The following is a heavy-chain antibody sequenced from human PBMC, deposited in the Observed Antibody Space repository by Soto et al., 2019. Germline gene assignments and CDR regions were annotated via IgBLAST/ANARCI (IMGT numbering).Heavy chain of an antibody. CDR3: AREPLPVTSHFDY. V-gene: IGHV3-48*02. CDR1: GFTFSSYS. CDR2: IGSSSGSI. D-gene: IGHD4-4*01. Sequence: EVQLVESGGGLVQPGGSLRLSCAASGFTFSSYSMNWVRQAPGKGLEWISYIGSSSGSIYYADSVKGRFTISRDNAKNSVYLQMNSLRDEDTAVYYGAREPLPVTSHFDYWGQGTLVTVSS. J-gene: IGHJ4*02.